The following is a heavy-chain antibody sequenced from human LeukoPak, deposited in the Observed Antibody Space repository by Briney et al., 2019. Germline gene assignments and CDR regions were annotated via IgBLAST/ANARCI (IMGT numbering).Heavy chain of an antibody. Sequence: GGSLRLSCTASGFTFSDYWMTWVRQAPGKGPEWVANIKRDGSQRYYVDSVRGRFTISRDNAKNSLFLQMNGLRAEDTAVYYCARRGGSSSRRSPIDYWGQGTLVTVSS. J-gene: IGHJ4*02. V-gene: IGHV3-7*01. CDR3: ARRGGSSSRRSPIDY. CDR1: GFTFSDYW. D-gene: IGHD6-6*01. CDR2: IKRDGSQR.